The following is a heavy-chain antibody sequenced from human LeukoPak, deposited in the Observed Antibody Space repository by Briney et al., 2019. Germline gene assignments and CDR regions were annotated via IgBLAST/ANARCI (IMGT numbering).Heavy chain of an antibody. Sequence: GSLRLSCAASGFTFSSYGTHWVRQAPGKGLEWVAVISYDGSNKYYADSVKGRFTISRDNSKNTLYLQMNSLRAEDTAVYYCAKSLSLDWLLSWDYWGQGTLVTVSS. CDR1: GFTFSSYG. CDR2: ISYDGSNK. CDR3: AKSLSLDWLLSWDY. D-gene: IGHD3-9*01. J-gene: IGHJ4*02. V-gene: IGHV3-30*18.